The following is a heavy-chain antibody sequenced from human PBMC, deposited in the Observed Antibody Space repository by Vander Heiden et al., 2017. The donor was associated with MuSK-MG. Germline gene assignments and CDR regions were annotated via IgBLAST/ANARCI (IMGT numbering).Heavy chain of an antibody. V-gene: IGHV4-34*01. CDR2: INHSGST. CDR1: GGSFSGYY. Sequence: QVQLQQWGAGLLKPSETLSLTCAVYGGSFSGYYWSWIRQPPGKGLEWIGEINHSGSTNYNPSLKRRVTISVDTSKNQFSLKLSSVTAADTAVYYCARGLRGITYYYYYYMDVWGKGTTVTVSS. J-gene: IGHJ6*03. D-gene: IGHD3-16*01. CDR3: ARGLRGITYYYYYYMDV.